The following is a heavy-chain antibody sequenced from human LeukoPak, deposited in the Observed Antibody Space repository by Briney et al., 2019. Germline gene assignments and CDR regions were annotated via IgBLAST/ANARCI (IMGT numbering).Heavy chain of an antibody. J-gene: IGHJ5*02. Sequence: SETLSLTCTVSGGSISSYYWSWTRQPPGKGLEWIGYIYYSGSTNYNPSLKSRVTISVDTSKNQFSLKLSSVTAADTAVYYCARACPGIAVAGTVGWFDPWGQGTLVTVSS. CDR3: ARACPGIAVAGTVGWFDP. V-gene: IGHV4-59*01. CDR1: GGSISSYY. CDR2: IYYSGST. D-gene: IGHD6-19*01.